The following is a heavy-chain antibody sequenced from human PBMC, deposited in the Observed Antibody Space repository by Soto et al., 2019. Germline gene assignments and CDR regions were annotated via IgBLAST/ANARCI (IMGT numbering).Heavy chain of an antibody. D-gene: IGHD6-19*01. V-gene: IGHV3-23*01. CDR3: AKDAPGSGWLSDF. J-gene: IGHJ4*02. CDR2: ISGNGGT. CDR1: GFTFRTYA. Sequence: VQLLESGGGVTQPGGSLRLSCVASGFTFRTYAMSWVRQAPGKGLEWVSTISGNGGTSYADFVRGRFTISRDNSKNTLYLQMNSLRAEDTAIYYCAKDAPGSGWLSDFWGQGTRVTVSS.